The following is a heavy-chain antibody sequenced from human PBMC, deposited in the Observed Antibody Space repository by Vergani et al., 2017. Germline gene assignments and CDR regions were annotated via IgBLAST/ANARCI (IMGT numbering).Heavy chain of an antibody. Sequence: EVQLLESGGGLVQPGGSLRLSCAASGFTFSSYAMSWVRQAPGKGLEWVSAISGSGGSTYYADSVKGRFTISRDNSKNTLYLQMNSLRAEDTAVYYCEKCSGSYHRAYYYYYMDVWGKGTTVTVSS. CDR2: ISGSGGST. CDR3: EKCSGSYHRAYYYYYMDV. D-gene: IGHD1-26*01. J-gene: IGHJ6*03. V-gene: IGHV3-23*01. CDR1: GFTFSSYA.